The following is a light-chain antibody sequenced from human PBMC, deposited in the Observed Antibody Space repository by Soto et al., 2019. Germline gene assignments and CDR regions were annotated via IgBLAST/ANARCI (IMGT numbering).Light chain of an antibody. CDR3: QQYNNWPPRT. CDR1: QSVSSN. J-gene: IGKJ1*01. CDR2: GAS. Sequence: EIVMTQSPATLSVSPGERATLSCRASQSVSSNLAWYQQKPGQAPRLLIYGASTRATGIPARFSGSGSGTEFTLTISSPQSEDFAVYYCQQYNNWPPRTFGQGTK. V-gene: IGKV3-15*01.